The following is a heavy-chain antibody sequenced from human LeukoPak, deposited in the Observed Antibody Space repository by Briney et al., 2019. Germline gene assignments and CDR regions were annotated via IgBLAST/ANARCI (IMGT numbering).Heavy chain of an antibody. CDR2: INSDGSST. V-gene: IGHV3-74*01. D-gene: IGHD6-13*01. CDR3: ARRIAAAAAPYYFDY. J-gene: IGHJ4*02. Sequence: GGSLRLSCAASGFMFSDYGMHWARQAPGKGLLWVSRINSDGSSTSYADSVKGRFTISRDNAKNTLYLQMNSLRAEDTAVYYCARRIAAAAAPYYFDYWGQGTLVAVSS. CDR1: GFMFSDYG.